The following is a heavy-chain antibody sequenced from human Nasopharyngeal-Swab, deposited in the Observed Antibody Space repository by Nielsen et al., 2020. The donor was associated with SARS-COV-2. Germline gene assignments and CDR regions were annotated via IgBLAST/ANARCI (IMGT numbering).Heavy chain of an antibody. Sequence: GESLKISCAASGFTSSSYGMHWVRQAPGKGLEWVAAIWYDGSNKYYADSVKGRFTISRDNSKNTLYLQMNSLRAEDTAVYYCAKDQGSYFDYWGRGTLVTVSS. V-gene: IGHV3-33*06. CDR3: AKDQGSYFDY. CDR2: IWYDGSNK. CDR1: GFTSSSYG. J-gene: IGHJ4*02.